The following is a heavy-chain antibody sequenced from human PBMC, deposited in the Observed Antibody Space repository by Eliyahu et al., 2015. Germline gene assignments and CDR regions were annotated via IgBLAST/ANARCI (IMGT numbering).Heavy chain of an antibody. CDR1: GYTFXXYH. CDR3: ARDFEGGFYSLKSVAVLY. Sequence: QVQLVQSGTELKKPGASVKVSCKASGYTFXXYHVXWLRRAPGQGLXWMGWSDXKNGVAHYAQNFQGRVTMTSDTSISTAYMELSRLNSDDTAMYFCARDFEGGFYSLKSVAVLYWGQGTLVTVSS. V-gene: IGHV1-2*02. J-gene: IGHJ4*02. CDR2: SDXKNGVA. D-gene: IGHD6-19*01.